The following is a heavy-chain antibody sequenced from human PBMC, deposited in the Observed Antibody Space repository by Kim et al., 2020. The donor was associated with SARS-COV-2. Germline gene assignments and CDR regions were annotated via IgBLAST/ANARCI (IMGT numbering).Heavy chain of an antibody. J-gene: IGHJ6*02. CDR1: GFTFSSYA. CDR2: ISGSGGST. CDR3: AKRSVPAAMGGMAGGMDV. V-gene: IGHV3-23*01. D-gene: IGHD2-2*01. Sequence: GGSLRLSCAASGFTFSSYAMSWVRQAPGKGLEWVSAISGSGGSTYYADSVKGRFTISRDNSKNTLYLQMNSLRAEDTAVYYCAKRSVPAAMGGMAGGMDVWGQGTTVTVSS.